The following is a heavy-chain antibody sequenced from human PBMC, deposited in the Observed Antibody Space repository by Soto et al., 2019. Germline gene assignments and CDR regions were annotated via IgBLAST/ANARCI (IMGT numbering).Heavy chain of an antibody. CDR3: ARVGGFGATTIDY. V-gene: IGHV4-30-4*01. CDR2: IYYSGST. J-gene: IGHJ4*02. CDR1: GGSISSGDYY. D-gene: IGHD3-10*01. Sequence: SETLSLTCTVSGGSISSGDYYWSWIRQPPGKGLVWLGYIYYSGSTYYNPSHKSRVTISVDTSKNQFSLKLSSVTAADTAVYYCARVGGFGATTIDYWGQGTLVTVSS.